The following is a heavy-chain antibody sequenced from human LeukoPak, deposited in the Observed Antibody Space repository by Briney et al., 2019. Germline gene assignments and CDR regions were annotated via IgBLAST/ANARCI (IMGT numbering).Heavy chain of an antibody. CDR3: ARVAHNNYGDYNEQWFDP. CDR2: ISAYNGNT. D-gene: IGHD4-17*01. V-gene: IGHV1-18*01. J-gene: IGHJ5*02. Sequence: GASVKVSCKASGYTFTSYGISWVRQAPGQGLEWMGWISAYNGNTNYAQKLQGRVTMTTDTSTSTAYMELRSLRSDDTAVYYCARVAHNNYGDYNEQWFDPWGQGTLVTVSS. CDR1: GYTFTSYG.